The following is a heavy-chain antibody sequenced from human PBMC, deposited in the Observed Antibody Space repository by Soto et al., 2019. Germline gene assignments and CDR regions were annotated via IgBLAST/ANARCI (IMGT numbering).Heavy chain of an antibody. CDR3: AREADTAMVDY. CDR2: IYYSGST. CDR1: GGSISSSSYY. V-gene: IGHV4-39*02. J-gene: IGHJ4*02. Sequence: SETLSLTCTVSGGSISSSSYYWGWIRQPPGKGLEWIGSIYYSGSTYYNPSLKSRVTISVDTSKNQFSLKLSSVTAADTAVYYCAREADTAMVDYWGQGTLVTVSS. D-gene: IGHD5-18*01.